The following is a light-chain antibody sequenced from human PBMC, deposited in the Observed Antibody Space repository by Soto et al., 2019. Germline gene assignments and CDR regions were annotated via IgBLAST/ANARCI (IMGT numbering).Light chain of an antibody. CDR2: DAS. CDR3: QQYNSYST. J-gene: IGKJ1*01. CDR1: QSISTW. Sequence: DLQMTQSPSTLSASVGDRVTITCRASQSISTWLAWYQQKPGKAPKFLIYDASSLASGVPSRFSGSATGAEFTLTISSLQPDDFATYYCQQYNSYSTFGQGTKVEIK. V-gene: IGKV1-5*01.